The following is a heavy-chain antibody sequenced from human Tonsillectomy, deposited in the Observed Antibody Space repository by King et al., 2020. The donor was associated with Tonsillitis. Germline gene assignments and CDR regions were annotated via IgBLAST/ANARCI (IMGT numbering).Heavy chain of an antibody. V-gene: IGHV4-61*02. Sequence: VQLQESGPGLVKPSQTLSLTCTVSGGSISSGNYYWSWIRQPAGKGLEWIGRIYTSGSTNYNPSLKSRVTMSVDTSKNQFSLKLRSVTAADTAVYYCAREIYQFVFDPWGQGTLVTVSA. CDR1: GGSISSGNYY. CDR2: IYTSGST. CDR3: AREIYQFVFDP. D-gene: IGHD2-2*01. J-gene: IGHJ5*02.